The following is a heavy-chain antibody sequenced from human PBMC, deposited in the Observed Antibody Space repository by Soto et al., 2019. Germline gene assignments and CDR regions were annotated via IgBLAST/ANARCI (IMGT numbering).Heavy chain of an antibody. CDR1: GFTFSSYS. V-gene: IGHV3-33*01. Sequence: GGSLRLSCAVPGFTFSSYSMHWVRQVPGKGLEWVAVIWYDGSNKYYADTVKGRFTISRDNSKNTLYLQMNSLRAEDTDVYYCARIPSSRSWYFDYWGQGT. CDR2: IWYDGSNK. J-gene: IGHJ4*02. D-gene: IGHD6-13*01. CDR3: ARIPSSRSWYFDY.